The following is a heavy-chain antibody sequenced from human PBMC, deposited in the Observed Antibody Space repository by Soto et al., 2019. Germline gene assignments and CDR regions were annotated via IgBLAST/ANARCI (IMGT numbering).Heavy chain of an antibody. V-gene: IGHV4-39*01. CDR3: ARHQATDY. CDR2: IYYSGST. D-gene: IGHD1-26*01. J-gene: IGHJ4*02. CDR1: GGSISSSSYY. Sequence: SETLSLTCTVSGGSISSSSYYWGWIRQPPGKGLEWIGSIYYSGSTYYNPSLKSRVTISVDTSKNQFSLKLSSVTAADTAVYYCARHQATDYWGQGTLVTVSS.